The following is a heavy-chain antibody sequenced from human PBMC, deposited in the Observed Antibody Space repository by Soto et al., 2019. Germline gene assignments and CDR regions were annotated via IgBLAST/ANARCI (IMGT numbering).Heavy chain of an antibody. Sequence: QVQLQQWGAGLLKPSETLSLTCAVYGGSFSGYYWSWIRQPPGKGLEWIGEINHSGSTNYNPSLKSRVTISVDTSKNQFSLKLSSVTAADTAVYYCARDAGYGELSGNWNLWGRGTLATVSS. V-gene: IGHV4-34*01. CDR2: INHSGST. CDR3: ARDAGYGELSGNWNL. CDR1: GGSFSGYY. D-gene: IGHD3-16*02. J-gene: IGHJ2*01.